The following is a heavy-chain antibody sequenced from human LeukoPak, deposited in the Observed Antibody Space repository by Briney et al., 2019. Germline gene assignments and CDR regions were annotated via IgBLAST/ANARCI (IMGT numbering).Heavy chain of an antibody. CDR1: GFTFSDYY. J-gene: IGHJ4*02. CDR3: ARDRDGDLYFDY. CDR2: ISSSSSYT. D-gene: IGHD4-17*01. V-gene: IGHV3-11*06. Sequence: GGSLILSCAASGFTFSDYYMSWIRQAPGKGLEWVSYISSSSSYTNYADSVKGRFTISRDNAKNSLYLQMNSLRAEDTAVYHCARDRDGDLYFDYWGQGTLVTVSS.